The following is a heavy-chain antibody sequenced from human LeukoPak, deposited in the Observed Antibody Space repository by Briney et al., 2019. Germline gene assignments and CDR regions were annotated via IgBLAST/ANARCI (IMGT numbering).Heavy chain of an antibody. D-gene: IGHD6-19*01. J-gene: IGHJ4*02. Sequence: ASVKVSCKASGYTFTSYYMHWVRQAPGQGLEWMGIINPSGGSTSYAQKFQGRVTMTRDTSTSTVYMELSSLRSEDTAVYYCASVLRIAVAPDYWGQGTLVTVSS. CDR1: GYTFTSYY. CDR2: INPSGGST. V-gene: IGHV1-46*01. CDR3: ASVLRIAVAPDY.